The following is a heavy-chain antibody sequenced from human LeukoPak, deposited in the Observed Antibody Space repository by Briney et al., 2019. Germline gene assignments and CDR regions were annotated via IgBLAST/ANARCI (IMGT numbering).Heavy chain of an antibody. Sequence: SETLSLTCTVSGGSISIYYWTWIRQPPGKGLEWIGYMYHSGSTEYNPSLKSRVTISVDTSKNQFSLKLSSVTAADTAIYYCARDLGTTFDPWGQGTLVTVSS. D-gene: IGHD1-1*01. CDR3: ARDLGTTFDP. CDR2: MYHSGST. J-gene: IGHJ5*02. CDR1: GGSISIYY. V-gene: IGHV4-59*01.